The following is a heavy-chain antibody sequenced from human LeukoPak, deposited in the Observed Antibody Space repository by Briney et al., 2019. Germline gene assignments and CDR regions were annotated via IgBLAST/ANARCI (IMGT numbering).Heavy chain of an antibody. J-gene: IGHJ4*02. CDR1: GGSISNYY. D-gene: IGHD3-10*01. Sequence: SETLSLTCTVSGGSISNYYWGWIRQAPGKGLEWIGSIYYSGNTYYNSSLKSRVTISLDTSKNQFSLNLFSVTAADTAMYYCTRANGYGLIDYRGQGTLVTVSS. V-gene: IGHV4-39*07. CDR3: TRANGYGLIDY. CDR2: IYYSGNT.